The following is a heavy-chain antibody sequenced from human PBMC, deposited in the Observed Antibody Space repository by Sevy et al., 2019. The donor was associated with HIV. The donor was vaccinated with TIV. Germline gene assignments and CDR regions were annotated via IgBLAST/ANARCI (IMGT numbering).Heavy chain of an antibody. CDR1: GFTFSSYW. V-gene: IGHV3-7*01. J-gene: IGHJ4*02. Sequence: GGSLRLSCEASGFTFSSYWMSWVRQAPGKGLEWVANIKEDVSVKYYVESVKGRFTISRDNAKNSVYLQMNSLRAEDAALYYCVRAIGAAGSYWGLGTLVTVSS. CDR2: IKEDVSVK. CDR3: VRAIGAAGSY. D-gene: IGHD6-13*01.